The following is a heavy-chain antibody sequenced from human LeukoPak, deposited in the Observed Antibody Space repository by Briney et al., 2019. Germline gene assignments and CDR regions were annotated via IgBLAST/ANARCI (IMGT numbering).Heavy chain of an antibody. J-gene: IGHJ4*02. CDR3: ARSSSGAKDY. CDR2: ITSSSGPI. CDR1: EFTFSSYS. D-gene: IGHD1-26*01. Sequence: QSGGSLRLSCAASEFTFSSYSMNWVRQAPGKGLEWVSYITSSSGPIYYADSVQGRFTISRDNAKNSLFLQMNSLRAEDTAVYYCARSSSGAKDYWGQGTLVTVSS. V-gene: IGHV3-48*01.